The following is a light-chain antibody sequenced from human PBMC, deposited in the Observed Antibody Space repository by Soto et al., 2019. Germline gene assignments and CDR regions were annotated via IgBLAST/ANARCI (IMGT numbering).Light chain of an antibody. CDR2: EDS. V-gene: IGLV2-23*01. J-gene: IGLJ3*02. CDR1: SSDVGSYNL. Sequence: QPVLTQPASVSGSPGQSITISCTRTSSDVGSYNLVSWYQQHPGKAPKLMIYEDSKRPSGVSNRFFGSKSGNTASLTISGLQAEDEADYFCCSYARGSTLVFGGGTKLTVL. CDR3: CSYARGSTLV.